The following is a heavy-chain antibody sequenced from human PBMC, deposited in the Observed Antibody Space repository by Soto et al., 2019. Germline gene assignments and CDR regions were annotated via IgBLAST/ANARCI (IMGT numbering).Heavy chain of an antibody. J-gene: IGHJ5*02. CDR2: IKRNADGATT. CDR3: TPDGPTLRTGEGYFQS. Sequence: GGSLRLSWAVSGFTFNNAWMSWVRQAPGKGLEWVGHIKRNADGATTDYTAPVKGRFTISRDDSKNTLYLEMNSLKIEDTAVYYCTPDGPTLRTGEGYFQSCGQGTLGAVCS. CDR1: GFTFNNAW. V-gene: IGHV3-15*01. D-gene: IGHD2-15*01.